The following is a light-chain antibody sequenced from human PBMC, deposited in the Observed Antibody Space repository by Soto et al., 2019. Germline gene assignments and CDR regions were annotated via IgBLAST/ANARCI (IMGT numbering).Light chain of an antibody. CDR3: QQRRNWQVT. Sequence: EIVLTQSPATLSLSPGERATLSCRASQSVSIYLAWYQQKPGQAPRLLIYDASNRATGIPARFSGSGSGTVFILTISRLEPEDFAVYCCQQRRNWQVTFGQGTRVEMK. J-gene: IGKJ5*01. V-gene: IGKV3-11*01. CDR1: QSVSIY. CDR2: DAS.